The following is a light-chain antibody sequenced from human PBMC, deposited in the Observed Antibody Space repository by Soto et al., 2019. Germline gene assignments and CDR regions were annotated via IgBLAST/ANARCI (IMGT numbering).Light chain of an antibody. Sequence: VLTQSPGTLSLSPGERATLSCRASQSLVYSDGNTYLSWFQQRPGQSPRRLIYKVSDRDSGVPDRFSGSGSVTDFTLKISRVEAEDVGVYYCMQGSHWPLTFGGGTKVEIK. J-gene: IGKJ4*01. CDR1: QSLVYSDGNTY. V-gene: IGKV2-30*01. CDR2: KVS. CDR3: MQGSHWPLT.